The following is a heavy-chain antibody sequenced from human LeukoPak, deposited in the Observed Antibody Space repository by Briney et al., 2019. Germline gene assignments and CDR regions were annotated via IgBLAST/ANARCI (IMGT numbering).Heavy chain of an antibody. J-gene: IGHJ4*02. Sequence: SETLSLTCTVSGASISSGSYYWSWIRQPAGKGLEWIGRIYISGSTNYNPSLKSRVTISLDTSKNQFSLRLSSVTAADTAVYYCACYYYDTSGYYKNDYWGQGTLVTVSS. CDR2: IYISGST. CDR3: ACYYYDTSGYYKNDY. V-gene: IGHV4-61*02. D-gene: IGHD3-22*01. CDR1: GASISSGSYY.